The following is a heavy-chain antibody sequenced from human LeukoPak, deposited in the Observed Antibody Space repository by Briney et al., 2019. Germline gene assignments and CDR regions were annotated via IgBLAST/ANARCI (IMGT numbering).Heavy chain of an antibody. V-gene: IGHV4-59*08. CDR2: IYYSGST. D-gene: IGHD3-10*01. CDR3: ASQRFGENAFDY. Sequence: SETLSLTCIVSGGSISSYYWSWIRQPPGKGLEWIGYIYYSGSTNYNPSLKSRVTISVDTSKNQFSLKLSSVTAADTAVYYCASQRFGENAFDYWGQGTLVTVSS. CDR1: GGSISSYY. J-gene: IGHJ4*02.